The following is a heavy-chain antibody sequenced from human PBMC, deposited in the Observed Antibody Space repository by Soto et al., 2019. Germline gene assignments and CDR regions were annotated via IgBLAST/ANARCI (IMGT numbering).Heavy chain of an antibody. Sequence: SVKVSCKASGGTFSSYAISWVRQAPGQGLEWMGGIIPIFGTANYAQKFQGRVTITADESTSTAYMELSSLRSEDTAVYYCARARINYDILTGYYSSNYGMDVWGQGTTVTVSS. CDR3: ARARINYDILTGYYSSNYGMDV. CDR2: IIPIFGTA. D-gene: IGHD3-9*01. V-gene: IGHV1-69*13. J-gene: IGHJ6*02. CDR1: GGTFSSYA.